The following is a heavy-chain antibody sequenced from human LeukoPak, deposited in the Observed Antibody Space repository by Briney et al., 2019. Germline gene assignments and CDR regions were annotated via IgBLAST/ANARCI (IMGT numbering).Heavy chain of an antibody. CDR3: AREMWGTTLVTPFDY. Sequence: GASVKVSCKASGYTFISYGISWVRQAPGQGLEWMGGVTTYNGNTYSAQKFQGRVTMTTDTSTSTAYMELRSLRSDDTAVYYCAREMWGTTLVTPFDYWGQGTLVTVSS. V-gene: IGHV1-18*01. D-gene: IGHD4-23*01. CDR2: VTTYNGNT. J-gene: IGHJ4*02. CDR1: GYTFISYG.